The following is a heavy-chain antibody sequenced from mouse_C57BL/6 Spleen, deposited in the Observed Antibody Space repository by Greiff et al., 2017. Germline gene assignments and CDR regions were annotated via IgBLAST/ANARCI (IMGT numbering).Heavy chain of an antibody. V-gene: IGHV1-55*01. CDR2: IYPGSGST. Sequence: QVQLQQHGAELVKPGASVKMSCKASGYTFTSYWITWVKQRPGQGLEWIGDIYPGSGSTNYNEKFKSKATLTVDTSSSTAYMQLSSLTSEDSAVYYCAREDYYGSSEEYYFDYWGQGTTLTVSS. CDR3: AREDYYGSSEEYYFDY. D-gene: IGHD1-1*01. CDR1: GYTFTSYW. J-gene: IGHJ2*01.